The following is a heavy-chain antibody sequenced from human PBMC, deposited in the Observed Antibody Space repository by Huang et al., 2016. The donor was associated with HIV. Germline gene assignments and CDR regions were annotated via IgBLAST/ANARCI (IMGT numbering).Heavy chain of an antibody. CDR2: VYQIGST. Sequence: QLQLQESGPGQVKPSETLSLTCTVSGDFISSTNYYWGWIRQSPGKGLEWVGRVYQIGSTNYNPSLKSRVTLSVDTSRNQSSLRLNSVTAADTAVYYCASQHIGAAATWFWGRGTQVAVSS. CDR1: GDFISSTNYY. CDR3: ASQHIGAAATWF. J-gene: IGHJ4*02. V-gene: IGHV4-39*01. D-gene: IGHD6-13*01.